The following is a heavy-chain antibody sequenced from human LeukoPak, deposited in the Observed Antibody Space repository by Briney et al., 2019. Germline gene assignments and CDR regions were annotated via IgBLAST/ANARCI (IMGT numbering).Heavy chain of an antibody. Sequence: SETLSLTCAVYGGSFSGYYWSWIRQPPGKGLEWIGEINHSGSTNYNPSLKSRITISVDTSKNQFSLKLSSVTAADTAVYYCARRGYSLDYWGQGALVTVPS. J-gene: IGHJ4*02. CDR3: ARRGYSLDY. V-gene: IGHV4-34*01. D-gene: IGHD5-18*01. CDR2: INHSGST. CDR1: GGSFSGYY.